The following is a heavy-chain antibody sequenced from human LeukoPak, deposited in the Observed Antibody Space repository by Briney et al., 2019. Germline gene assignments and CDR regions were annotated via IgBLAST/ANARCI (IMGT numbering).Heavy chain of an antibody. CDR3: ARGTVITTTIIVTKTPSVDY. D-gene: IGHD3-22*01. V-gene: IGHV3-30*03. J-gene: IGHJ4*02. Sequence: GRSLRLSCVASGFSFSSYGMHWVRQAPGKGLEWVAVISYDGSNKYYANSVKGRFTISGDNSKNTLYLQMNSLRAEDTAVYYCARGTVITTTIIVTKTPSVDYWGQGTLVTVSS. CDR2: ISYDGSNK. CDR1: GFSFSSYG.